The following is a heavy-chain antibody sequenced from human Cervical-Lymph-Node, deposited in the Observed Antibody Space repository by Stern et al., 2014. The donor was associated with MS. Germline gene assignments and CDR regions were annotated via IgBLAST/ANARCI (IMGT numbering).Heavy chain of an antibody. CDR2: IYYSGRT. CDR1: GGSISSYY. CDR3: ARGAGWFDP. V-gene: IGHV4-59*01. J-gene: IGHJ5*02. Sequence: QLQLQESGPGLVKPSETLSLTCTVSGGSISSYYWSCIRQPPGKGLEWIGYIYYSGRTNYNPSLKSRGTLTVAPYKKQLSTKLSSVTAADTAVYYCARGAGWFDPWGQGTLVTVSS.